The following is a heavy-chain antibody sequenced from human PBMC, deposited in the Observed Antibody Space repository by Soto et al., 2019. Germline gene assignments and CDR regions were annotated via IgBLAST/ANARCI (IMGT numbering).Heavy chain of an antibody. CDR3: ARGLEVAGYYYYYGMDV. V-gene: IGHV4-34*01. D-gene: IGHD6-19*01. Sequence: SETLSLTCAVSGGSISGGGFSWSWIRQPPGKGLEWIGEINHSGSTNYNPSLKSRVTISVDTSKNQFSLKLSSVTAADTAVYYCARGLEVAGYYYYYGMDVWGQGTTVTVSS. CDR1: GGSISGGGFS. CDR2: INHSGST. J-gene: IGHJ6*02.